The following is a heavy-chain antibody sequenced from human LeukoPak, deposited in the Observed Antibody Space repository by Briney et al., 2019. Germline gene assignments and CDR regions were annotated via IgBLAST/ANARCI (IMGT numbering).Heavy chain of an antibody. CDR2: IYYSGST. V-gene: IGHV4-39*01. D-gene: IGHD4-11*01. CDR1: GGSINSSSYY. CDR3: ASEPYSNYDYYYYMDV. J-gene: IGHJ6*03. Sequence: SETPSLTCTVSGGSINSSSYYWGWIRQPPGKGLEWIGSIYYSGSTYYNPSLKSRVTISVDTSKNQFSLKLSSVTAADTAVYYCASEPYSNYDYYYYMDVWGKGTTVTVSS.